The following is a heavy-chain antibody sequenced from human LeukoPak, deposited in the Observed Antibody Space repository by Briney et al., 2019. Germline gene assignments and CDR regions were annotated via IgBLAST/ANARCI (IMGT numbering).Heavy chain of an antibody. Sequence: PGGSLRLSCAASGFTFRRYWMGWVRQAPGTGLEWVANIHEDGSEEYYVDSVRGRFAISRDNAKNSLYLQMNSLRAEDTAVYYCFTEGVPTTLQSFDYWGQGTLVTVSS. D-gene: IGHD4-11*01. J-gene: IGHJ4*02. CDR2: IHEDGSEE. CDR1: GFTFRRYW. V-gene: IGHV3-7*01. CDR3: FTEGVPTTLQSFDY.